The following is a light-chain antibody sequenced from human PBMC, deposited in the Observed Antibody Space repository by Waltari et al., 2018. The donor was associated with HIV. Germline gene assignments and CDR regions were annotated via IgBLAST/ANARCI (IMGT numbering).Light chain of an antibody. V-gene: IGLV2-23*02. CDR3: CSYAGGSTLV. Sequence: QSALTQPASVSGSPGQSITISCNGSSSDIGGYNYVSWYQQHPDKAPRLMIYDVNERPSGISNRFSGSKSGNTASLTISGLQTEDEANYYCCSYAGGSTLVFGGGTILTVL. CDR2: DVN. CDR1: SSDIGGYNY. J-gene: IGLJ3*02.